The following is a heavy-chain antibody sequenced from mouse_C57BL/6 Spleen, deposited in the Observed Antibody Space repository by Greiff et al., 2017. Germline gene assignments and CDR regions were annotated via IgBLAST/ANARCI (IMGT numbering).Heavy chain of an antibody. CDR3: ARGGNYYGSSQYYFDY. J-gene: IGHJ2*01. CDR2: ISSGSSTI. CDR1: GFTFSDYG. D-gene: IGHD1-1*01. V-gene: IGHV5-17*01. Sequence: DVMLVESGGGLVKPGGSLKLSCAASGFTFSDYGMHWVRQAPEKGLEWVAYISSGSSTIYYADTVKGRFTISRDNAKNTLFLQMTSLRSEDTAMYYCARGGNYYGSSQYYFDYWGQGTTLTVSS.